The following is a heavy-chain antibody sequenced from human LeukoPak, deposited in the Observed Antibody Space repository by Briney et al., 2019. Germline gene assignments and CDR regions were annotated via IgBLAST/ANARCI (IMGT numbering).Heavy chain of an antibody. CDR2: VYYTGYS. J-gene: IGHJ6*02. CDR1: GGLISSSGNFY. CDR3: ARQGAITARRAHYYAMDV. V-gene: IGHV4-39*01. D-gene: IGHD1-20*01. Sequence: SETLSLTCSVSGGLISSSGNFYWGWIRQVPGKGLEWIGSVYYTGYSYDNPSLKSRVTVSVDTSKNQFSLKLNSVTAADTAIYYCARQGAITARRAHYYAMDVWGPGTTVTVSS.